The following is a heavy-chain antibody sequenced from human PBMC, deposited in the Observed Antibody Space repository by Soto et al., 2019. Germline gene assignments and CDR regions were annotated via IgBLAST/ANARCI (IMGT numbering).Heavy chain of an antibody. J-gene: IGHJ4*02. D-gene: IGHD6-13*01. CDR3: ARDPGVAAAGYFDY. V-gene: IGHV4-31*03. CDR2: IYYSGST. Sequence: PSETLSLTCTVSGGSISSGGYYWSWIRQHPGKGLEWIGYIYYSGSTYYNPSLKSRVTISVDTSKNQFSLKLSSVTAADTAVYYCARDPGVAAAGYFDYWGQGTLVTVSS. CDR1: GGSISSGGYY.